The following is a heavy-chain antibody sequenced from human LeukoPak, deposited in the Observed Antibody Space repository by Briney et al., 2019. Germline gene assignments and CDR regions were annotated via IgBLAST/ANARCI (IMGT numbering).Heavy chain of an antibody. CDR3: TRAEAYLSGWYLGVADY. D-gene: IGHD6-13*01. J-gene: IGHJ4*02. CDR2: IRSKAYGGTT. Sequence: PGRSLRLSCTASGFTFGDYAMSWFRQAPGKGLEWVGFIRSKAYGGTTEYAASVKGRFTISRDDSKSIAYLQMNSLKTEDTAVYYCTRAEAYLSGWYLGVADYWGQGTLVTVSS. CDR1: GFTFGDYA. V-gene: IGHV3-49*03.